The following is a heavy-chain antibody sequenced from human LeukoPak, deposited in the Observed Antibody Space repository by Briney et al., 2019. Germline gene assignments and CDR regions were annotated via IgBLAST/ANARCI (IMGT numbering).Heavy chain of an antibody. V-gene: IGHV4-59*08. D-gene: IGHD4-17*01. CDR1: GVSISSDY. CDR3: ARRLRQNLFDP. CDR2: IYYSGSS. J-gene: IGHJ5*02. Sequence: PSETLSLTCTVSGVSISSDYWSWIRLPPGKGLEWIGYIYYSGSSNYNPSLKSRVTMSVDTSKNQFSLKLTSVTAADTAVYYCARRLRQNLFDPWGQGTLVTVSS.